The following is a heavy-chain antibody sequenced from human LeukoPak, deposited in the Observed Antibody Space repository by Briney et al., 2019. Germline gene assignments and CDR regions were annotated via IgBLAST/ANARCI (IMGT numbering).Heavy chain of an antibody. CDR1: DFTFRIYG. J-gene: IGHJ3*02. V-gene: IGHV3-30*02. CDR2: IRYDGSNK. Sequence: GGSLRLSCAASDFTFRIYGIHWVRQAPGKGLEWVAFIRYDGSNKYYTDSVKGRFTISRDNAKNSLYLQMNSLRGEDTALYYCARGGLIQRHAFDIWGQGTMVTVSS. CDR3: ARGGLIQRHAFDI. D-gene: IGHD1-1*01.